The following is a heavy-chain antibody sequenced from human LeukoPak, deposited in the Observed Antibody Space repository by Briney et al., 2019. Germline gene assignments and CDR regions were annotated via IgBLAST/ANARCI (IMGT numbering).Heavy chain of an antibody. CDR3: ARDGDIAAAVIVDY. CDR1: GYTFTGYY. V-gene: IGHV1-2*02. D-gene: IGHD6-13*01. CDR2: INPNSGGT. Sequence: GASVKVSCKASGYTFTGYYMHWVRQAPGQGLEWMGWINPNSGGTNYAQKFQGRVTMTRDTSISTAYMELSRLRSDDTAVYYCARDGDIAAAVIVDYWGQGTLVTASS. J-gene: IGHJ4*02.